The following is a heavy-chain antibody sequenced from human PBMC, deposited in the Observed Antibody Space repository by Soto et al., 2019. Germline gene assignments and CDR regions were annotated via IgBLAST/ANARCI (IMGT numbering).Heavy chain of an antibody. CDR3: ARARAGRSGYFDDFDI. CDR1: GGSISSGGYY. J-gene: IGHJ3*02. D-gene: IGHD3-3*01. V-gene: IGHV4-31*03. Sequence: QVQLQESGPGLVKPSQTLSLTCTVSGGSISSGGYYWSWIRQHPGKGLEWIGYIYYSGSTYYNPSLKSRVTISVDKSKNQFSRKLSSVTAADTAVYYCARARAGRSGYFDDFDIWGQGTMVTVSS. CDR2: IYYSGST.